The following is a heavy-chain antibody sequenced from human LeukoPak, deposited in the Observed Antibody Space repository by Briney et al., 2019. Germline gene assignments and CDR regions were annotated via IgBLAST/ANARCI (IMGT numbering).Heavy chain of an antibody. J-gene: IGHJ3*01. Sequence: GGSLRRSCSASGFTFRDSAMTWVRQAPGKGLEWVSLISFSGANSYYPDSVKGRFSVSRDNSKDTLYLKLSGLRADDTAIYYCARDMELSTWGPGTMVTVSS. CDR1: GFTFRDSA. CDR2: ISFSGANS. V-gene: IGHV3-23*01. D-gene: IGHD3-16*02. CDR3: ARDMELST.